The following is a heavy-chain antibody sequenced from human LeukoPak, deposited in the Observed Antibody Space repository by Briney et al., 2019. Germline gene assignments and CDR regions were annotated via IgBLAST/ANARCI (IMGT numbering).Heavy chain of an antibody. V-gene: IGHV7-4-1*02. CDR1: GSTFGGHA. J-gene: IGHJ3*02. Sequence: ASVKFSCKAFGSTFGGHAMNWVRQAPGQGLELMGWINTNTGIPTYAQGFAGRFVFSLDTSVTTAYLQITSLKAEDTAVYYCARDLVSAGFDIWGQGTMVTVSS. D-gene: IGHD6-6*01. CDR2: INTNTGIP. CDR3: ARDLVSAGFDI.